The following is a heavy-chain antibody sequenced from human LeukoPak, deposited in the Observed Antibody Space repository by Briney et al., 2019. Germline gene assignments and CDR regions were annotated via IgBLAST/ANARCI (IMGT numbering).Heavy chain of an antibody. CDR1: GGSISSYY. CDR2: IYYSGST. Sequence: SETLSLTCTVSGGSISSYYWSWIRQPPGKGLEWIGYIYYSGSTSYNPSLKSRVTISVDTSKNQFSLKLSSVTAADTAVYYCASRYYDILTGYFDAFDIWGQGTMVTVSS. CDR3: ASRYYDILTGYFDAFDI. V-gene: IGHV4-59*01. D-gene: IGHD3-9*01. J-gene: IGHJ3*02.